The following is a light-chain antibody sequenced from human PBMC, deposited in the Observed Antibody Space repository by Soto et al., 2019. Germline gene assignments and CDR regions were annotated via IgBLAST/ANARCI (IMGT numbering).Light chain of an antibody. CDR1: QSVSSN. CDR2: DAS. J-gene: IGKJ4*01. CDR3: HQRSNWPPT. V-gene: IGKV3-11*01. Sequence: VLTQSPVAVPLIQGDRVPLSYGASQSVSSNLAWYQQKPGQAPRLLIFDASNRATGIPVRFSGSGSGTDFTLTISSLQAEDFAVYYCHQRSNWPPTFAGGTKVDI.